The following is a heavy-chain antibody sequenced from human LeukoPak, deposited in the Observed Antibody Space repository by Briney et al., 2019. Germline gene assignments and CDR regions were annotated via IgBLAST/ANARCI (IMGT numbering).Heavy chain of an antibody. CDR1: GYIFTSYG. J-gene: IGHJ4*02. D-gene: IGHD3-10*01. V-gene: IGHV1-18*01. Sequence: ASVKVSCEASGYIFTSYGFAWVRKAPGQGLEWLGWISALNGNTNYAQKFQGRVTMTTDTSTSTAYMELRSLTSDDTAMYYCARDPEGVTPLDYWGQGTLVTVSS. CDR2: ISALNGNT. CDR3: ARDPEGVTPLDY.